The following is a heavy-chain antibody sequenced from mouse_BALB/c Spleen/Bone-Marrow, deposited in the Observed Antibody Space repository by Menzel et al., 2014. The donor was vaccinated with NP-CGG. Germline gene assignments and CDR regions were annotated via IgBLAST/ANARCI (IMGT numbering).Heavy chain of an antibody. V-gene: IGHV5-17*02. D-gene: IGHD3-2*02. Sequence: EVMLVESGGGLVLPGGSRKLSCAASGFTLSSFGMHWVRQAPEKGLEWVAYISSGSSTIYYADTVKGRFTISRDNPKNTLFLQMTSLRAEDTAMYYCAIRAYWGQGTLVTVSA. CDR1: GFTLSSFG. CDR3: AIRAY. CDR2: ISSGSSTI. J-gene: IGHJ3*01.